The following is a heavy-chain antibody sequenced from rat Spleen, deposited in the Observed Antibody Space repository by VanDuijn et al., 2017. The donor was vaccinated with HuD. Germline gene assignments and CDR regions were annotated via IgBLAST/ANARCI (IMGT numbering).Heavy chain of an antibody. Sequence: EVQLVESGGGLVQPGRSLKLSCAASGFTFSNYYMAWVRQAPKKGLEWVATISTSGSRTYYPDSVKGRFTISRDIAKSTLYLQMDSLGSEDTATYYCARRHYGYTDYFDYWGQGVMVTVSS. CDR1: GFTFSNYY. V-gene: IGHV5-25*01. J-gene: IGHJ2*01. D-gene: IGHD1-11*01. CDR3: ARRHYGYTDYFDY. CDR2: ISTSGSRT.